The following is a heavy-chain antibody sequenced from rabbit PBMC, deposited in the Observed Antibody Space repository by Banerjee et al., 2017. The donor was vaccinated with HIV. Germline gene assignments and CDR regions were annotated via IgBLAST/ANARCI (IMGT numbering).Heavy chain of an antibody. D-gene: IGHD4-2*01. V-gene: IGHV1S40*01. CDR1: GFSFSSGYD. J-gene: IGHJ4*01. Sequence: QQLVESGGGLVKPGASLTLTCTASGFSFSSGYDMCWVRQAPGKGLEWIACIHAGSSGSTYYASWAKGRFTISKTSSTTVTLQMTSLTAADTATYFCARSIMLVVPHFNLWGQGTLVTVS. CDR3: ARSIMLVVPHFNL. CDR2: IHAGSSGST.